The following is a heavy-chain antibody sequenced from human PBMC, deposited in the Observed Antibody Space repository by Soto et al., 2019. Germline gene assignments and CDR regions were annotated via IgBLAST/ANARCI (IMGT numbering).Heavy chain of an antibody. CDR3: ARQGIAVAGTGY. D-gene: IGHD6-19*01. J-gene: IGHJ4*02. V-gene: IGHV3-23*01. CDR1: GFTFSSYA. Sequence: EVQLLESGGGLVQPGGSLRLSCAASGFTFSSYAMSWVRQAPGKGLEWVSAISGSGGSTYYADSVKGRFTISRDNSKNTLYLKMNSLRAEDTAVYYCARQGIAVAGTGYWGQGTLVTVSS. CDR2: ISGSGGST.